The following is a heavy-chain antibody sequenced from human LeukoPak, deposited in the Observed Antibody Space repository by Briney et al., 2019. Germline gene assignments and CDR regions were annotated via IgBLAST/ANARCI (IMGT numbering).Heavy chain of an antibody. CDR2: TYYSGST. J-gene: IGHJ5*02. D-gene: IGHD1-14*01. V-gene: IGHV4-59*01. Sequence: NPSETLSLTCSVSGASISNYYWSWIRHPPGKGLEWIGYTYYSGSTNYNPSLESRVTISVDTSKNQFSLNPRSVTAADTAVYYCARGGTTWFDPWGQGTLVTVSS. CDR1: GASISNYY. CDR3: ARGGTTWFDP.